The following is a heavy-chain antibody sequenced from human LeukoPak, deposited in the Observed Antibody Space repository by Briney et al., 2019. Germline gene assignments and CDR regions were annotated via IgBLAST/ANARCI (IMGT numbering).Heavy chain of an antibody. Sequence: PGGSLRLSCVVSGFTFSTSAMSWVRQAPGKGLEWVSGISESGGSTYYVDSVKGRFTSSRDNSKNTLYLQMNNLRAEDTAAYYCAKGSFWGQGTLVTVSS. J-gene: IGHJ4*02. D-gene: IGHD3-10*01. CDR1: GFTFSTSA. CDR2: ISESGGST. CDR3: AKGSF. V-gene: IGHV3-23*01.